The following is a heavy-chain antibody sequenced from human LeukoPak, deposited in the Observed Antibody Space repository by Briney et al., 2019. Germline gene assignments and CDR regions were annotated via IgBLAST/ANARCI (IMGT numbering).Heavy chain of an antibody. J-gene: IGHJ4*02. CDR2: IYYSGST. CDR1: GGSISSYY. CDR3: AREVSRYYFDY. V-gene: IGHV4-59*12. Sequence: AETLSLTCTVSGGSISSYYWSWLRQPPGKGLEGMGYIYYSGSTNYNPSLKSRVTISIDTSKNQLSLKLSSVTAADTAVYYFAREVSRYYFDYWGQGTLVPVSS.